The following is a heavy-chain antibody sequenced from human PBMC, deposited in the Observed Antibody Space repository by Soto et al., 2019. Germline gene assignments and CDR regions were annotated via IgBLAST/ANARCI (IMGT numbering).Heavy chain of an antibody. V-gene: IGHV4-4*02. D-gene: IGHD2-21*02. CDR2: VYHTGDT. Sequence: SETLSLTCGVSGGTVASSHWWRWVRQSPGGGLEWIGNVYHTGDTNFNPSLQSRVTISVDKSNNQFSLRLNSLTAADTALYFSAREVVTAGGNNYFDPWGPGTLVTVSS. J-gene: IGHJ5*02. CDR1: GGTVASSHW. CDR3: AREVVTAGGNNYFDP.